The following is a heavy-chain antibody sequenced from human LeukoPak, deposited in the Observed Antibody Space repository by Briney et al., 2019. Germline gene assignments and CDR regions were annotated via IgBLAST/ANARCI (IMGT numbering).Heavy chain of an antibody. Sequence: SETLSLTCAVYGGSFSGYYWSWIRQPPGKGLEWIGEINHSGSTNYNPSLKSRVTISGDTSKKQFSLKLSSVTAADTAVYYCARGGDCSGGSCLPPFFYYYYYMDVWGKGTTVTVSS. CDR1: GGSFSGYY. CDR2: INHSGST. CDR3: ARGGDCSGGSCLPPFFYYYYYMDV. V-gene: IGHV4-34*01. D-gene: IGHD2-15*01. J-gene: IGHJ6*03.